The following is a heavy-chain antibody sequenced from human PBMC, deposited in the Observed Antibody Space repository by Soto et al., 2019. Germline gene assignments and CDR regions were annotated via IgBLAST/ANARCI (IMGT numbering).Heavy chain of an antibody. CDR2: ISGSGGST. J-gene: IGHJ4*02. CDR3: TTLVVTQLNDFDY. Sequence: GGSLRLSCAASGFTFSSYAMSWVRQAPGKGLEWVSAISGSGGSTYYADSVKGRFTISRDNSKNTLYLQMNSLKTEDTAVYYCTTLVVTQLNDFDYWGQGTLVTVSS. CDR1: GFTFSSYA. D-gene: IGHD3-22*01. V-gene: IGHV3-23*01.